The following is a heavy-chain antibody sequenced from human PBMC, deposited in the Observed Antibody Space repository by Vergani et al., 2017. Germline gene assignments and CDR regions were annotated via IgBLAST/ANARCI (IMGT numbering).Heavy chain of an antibody. CDR2: MNPNSGNT. J-gene: IGHJ4*02. CDR3: ARPVPPPPPSLGSSWYYFDY. D-gene: IGHD6-13*01. Sequence: QVQLVQSGAEVKKPGASVKVSCKASGYTFTSYDINWVRQATGQGLEWMGWMNPNSGNTGYAQKFQGRVTRTRNTSISTAHMELSSLRSEDTAVYYCARPVPPPPPSLGSSWYYFDYWGQGTLVTVSS. V-gene: IGHV1-8*01. CDR1: GYTFTSYD.